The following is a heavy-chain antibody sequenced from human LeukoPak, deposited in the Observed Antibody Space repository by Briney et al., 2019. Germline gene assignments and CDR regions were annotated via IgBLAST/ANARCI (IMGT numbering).Heavy chain of an antibody. CDR1: GFIVNNNY. Sequence: GGSLRLSCAVSGFIVNNNYLSWVRQAPGKGLEWVSAISGSGGSTYYADSVKGRFTISRDNSKNTLYLQMNSLRAEDTAVYYCAKEFTMVRGPFDYWGQGTLVTVSS. D-gene: IGHD3-10*01. CDR3: AKEFTMVRGPFDY. CDR2: ISGSGGST. J-gene: IGHJ4*02. V-gene: IGHV3-23*01.